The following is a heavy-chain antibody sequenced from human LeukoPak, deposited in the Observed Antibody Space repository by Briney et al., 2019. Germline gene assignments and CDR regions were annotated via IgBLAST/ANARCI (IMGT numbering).Heavy chain of an antibody. D-gene: IGHD2-2*01. CDR2: ISSSSSAI. Sequence: GGSLRLSCAASGFTFSSYSMDWVRQAPGKGLEWVSYISSSSSAIYYADSVKGRFTISRDNAKNSLYLQMNSLRAEDTAVYYCVGYCSTTSSYGVDYWGQGTLVTVSS. CDR3: VGYCSTTSSYGVDY. CDR1: GFTFSSYS. J-gene: IGHJ4*02. V-gene: IGHV3-48*01.